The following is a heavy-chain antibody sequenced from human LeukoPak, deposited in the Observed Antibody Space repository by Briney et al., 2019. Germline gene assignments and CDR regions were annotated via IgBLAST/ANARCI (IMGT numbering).Heavy chain of an antibody. Sequence: GGSLRLSCVVSGFTFSSNAMNWVRQAPGKGLQWVSAISAGAGSIYYADSVKGRFIISRDNSKNTLYLQMNSLRAEDTAVYYCAKNPVPGHAYFDYWGQGSLVTVSS. D-gene: IGHD6-19*01. CDR2: ISAGAGSI. CDR3: AKNPVPGHAYFDY. J-gene: IGHJ4*02. V-gene: IGHV3-23*01. CDR1: GFTFSSNA.